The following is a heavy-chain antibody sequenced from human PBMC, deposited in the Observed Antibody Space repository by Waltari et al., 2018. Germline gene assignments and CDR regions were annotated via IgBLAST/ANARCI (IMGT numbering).Heavy chain of an antibody. V-gene: IGHV4-34*01. J-gene: IGHJ1*01. CDR3: ARAWYSRGWYVSEYFQH. CDR2: IDHSGST. Sequence: QVQLQQWGAGLLKPSETLSLTCAVYGGSFTGYYWTWIRQTPGKGLEWIGEIDHSGSTNYTPSLKSRVTMSVDTSKGQFSLKLTSVTAADTAVYFCARAWYSRGWYVSEYFQHWGQGTLVIVSS. CDR1: GGSFTGYY. D-gene: IGHD6-19*01.